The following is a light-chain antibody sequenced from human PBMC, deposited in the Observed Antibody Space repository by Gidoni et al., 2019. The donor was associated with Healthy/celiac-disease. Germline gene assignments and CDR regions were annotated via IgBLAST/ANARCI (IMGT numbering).Light chain of an antibody. CDR1: QSVSSSY. Sequence: EIVLTHSPGTLSLSPGERATLSCRASQSVSSSYLAWYHQKPGQAPRLLIYGASSRATGIPDRFSGSGSGTDFTLTISRLEPEDFAVYYCQQYGSSPQTFGPGTKVDIK. V-gene: IGKV3-20*01. CDR3: QQYGSSPQT. J-gene: IGKJ3*01. CDR2: GAS.